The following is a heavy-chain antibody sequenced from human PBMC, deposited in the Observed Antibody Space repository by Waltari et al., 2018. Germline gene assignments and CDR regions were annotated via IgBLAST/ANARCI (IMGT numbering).Heavy chain of an antibody. CDR3: ARDPDYGGNSGFDY. CDR2: IYYSGST. J-gene: IGHJ4*02. Sequence: QVQLQESGPGLVKPSETLSLTCTVSGGSISSYYWSWIRQPPGKGLEWIGYIYYSGSTNYNPSLKSRVTISVDTSKNQFSLKLSSVTAADTAVYYCARDPDYGGNSGFDYWGQGTLVTVSS. CDR1: GGSISSYY. D-gene: IGHD4-17*01. V-gene: IGHV4-59*01.